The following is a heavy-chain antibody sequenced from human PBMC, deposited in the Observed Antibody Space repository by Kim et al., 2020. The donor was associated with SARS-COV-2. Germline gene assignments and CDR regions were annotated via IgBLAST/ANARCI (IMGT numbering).Heavy chain of an antibody. CDR1: GYTLTELS. J-gene: IGHJ6*02. D-gene: IGHD1-1*01. CDR2: FDPEDGET. V-gene: IGHV1-24*01. CDR3: ATMRTTGPPRYYYYGMDV. Sequence: ASVKVSCKVSGYTLTELSMHWVRQAPGKGLEWMGGFDPEDGETIYAQKFQGRVTVTEDTSTDTAYMELSSLRSEDTAVYYCATMRTTGPPRYYYYGMDVWGQGTTVTVSS.